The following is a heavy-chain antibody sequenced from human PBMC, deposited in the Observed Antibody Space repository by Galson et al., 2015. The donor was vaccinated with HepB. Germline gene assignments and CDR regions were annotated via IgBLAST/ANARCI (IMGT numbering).Heavy chain of an antibody. J-gene: IGHJ4*02. V-gene: IGHV3-11*05. CDR2: ISSSSSYT. CDR1: GFTFSDYY. CDR3: ARAAGGLLWSGELFSSPLFDY. D-gene: IGHD3-10*01. Sequence: SLRLSCAASGFTFSDYYMSWIRQAPGKGLEWVSYISSSSSYTNYADSVKGRFTISRDNAKNSLYLQMNSLRAEDTAVYYCARAAGGLLWSGELFSSPLFDYWGQGTLVTVSS.